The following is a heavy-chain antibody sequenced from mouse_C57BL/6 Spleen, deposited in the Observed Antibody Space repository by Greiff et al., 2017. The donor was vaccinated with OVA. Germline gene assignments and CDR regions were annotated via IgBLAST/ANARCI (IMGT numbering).Heavy chain of an antibody. Sequence: EVQLVESGEGLVKPGGSLKLSCAASGFTFSSYAMSWVRQTPEKRLEWVAYISSGGDYIYYADTVKGRFTISRDNARNTLYLQMSSLKSEDTAMYYCTREEGYDYDVWYFDVWGTGTTVTVSS. D-gene: IGHD2-4*01. CDR3: TREEGYDYDVWYFDV. J-gene: IGHJ1*03. V-gene: IGHV5-9-1*02. CDR1: GFTFSSYA. CDR2: ISSGGDYI.